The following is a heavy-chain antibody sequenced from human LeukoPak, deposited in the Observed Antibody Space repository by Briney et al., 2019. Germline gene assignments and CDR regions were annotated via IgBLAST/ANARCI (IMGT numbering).Heavy chain of an antibody. J-gene: IGHJ6*03. CDR1: GGAISRYY. CDR3: ASGAYSYYYMDV. D-gene: IGHD1-26*01. Sequence: SETLSLTCSVSGGAISRYYWSWIRQPPGKGLEWIGYIYYSGSTNYNPSLKSRVTISVDTSKNQLSLKLSSVTAADTAVYYCASGAYSYYYMDVWGKGTTVTISS. CDR2: IYYSGST. V-gene: IGHV4-59*01.